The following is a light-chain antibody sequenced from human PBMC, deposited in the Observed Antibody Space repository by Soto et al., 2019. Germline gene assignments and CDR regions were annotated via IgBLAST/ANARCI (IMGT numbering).Light chain of an antibody. Sequence: QSVLTQPPSVSGAPGQRVTISCTGSSSNIGAGYDVHWYQQLPGTAPKLLIYGNSNRPSGVPDRFSGSQSGTSASLAITGLQAEDEADYYCQSYDSSLSVNVVFGGGTKLTVL. V-gene: IGLV1-40*01. CDR3: QSYDSSLSVNVV. J-gene: IGLJ2*01. CDR1: SSNIGAGYD. CDR2: GNS.